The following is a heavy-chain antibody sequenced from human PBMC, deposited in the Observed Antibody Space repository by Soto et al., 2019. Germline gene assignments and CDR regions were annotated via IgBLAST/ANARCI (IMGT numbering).Heavy chain of an antibody. CDR2: INPSGGST. CDR1: GYTFTSYY. V-gene: IGHV1-46*01. Sequence: ASVKVSCKXSGYTFTSYYMHWVRQAPGQGLEWMGIINPSGGSTSYAQKFQGRVTMTRDTSTSTVYMELSSLRSEDTAVYYCARGSCSGGSCYHPRNNWFDPWGQGTLVTVSS. J-gene: IGHJ5*02. D-gene: IGHD2-15*01. CDR3: ARGSCSGGSCYHPRNNWFDP.